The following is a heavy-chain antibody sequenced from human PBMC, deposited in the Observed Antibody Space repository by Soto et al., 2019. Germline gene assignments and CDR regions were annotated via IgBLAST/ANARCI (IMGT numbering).Heavy chain of an antibody. Sequence: SETLSLTCTVSGGSISSYYWSWIRQPPGKGLEWIGYIYYSGSTNYNPSLKSRVTISVDTSKNQFSLKLSSVTAADTAVYYCARDPLRIAADGTEYYYYYGMDVWGQGTTVTVSS. CDR1: GGSISSYY. CDR3: ARDPLRIAADGTEYYYYYGMDV. V-gene: IGHV4-59*12. CDR2: IYYSGST. J-gene: IGHJ6*02. D-gene: IGHD6-13*01.